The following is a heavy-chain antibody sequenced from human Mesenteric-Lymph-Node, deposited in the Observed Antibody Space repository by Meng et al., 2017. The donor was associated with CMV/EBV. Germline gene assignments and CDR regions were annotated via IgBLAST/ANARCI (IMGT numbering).Heavy chain of an antibody. CDR2: ISTGGSTI. D-gene: IGHD2-2*01. CDR3: AKGGYCSSTSCLAFDI. CDR1: GVTFSDYY. J-gene: IGHJ3*02. Sequence: GESLKISCAASGVTFSDYYMSWIRQAPGKGLEWLSYISTGGSTIYYADSVKGRFTISRDNSKNTLYLQMNSLRAEDTAVYYCAKGGYCSSTSCLAFDIWGQGTMVTVSS. V-gene: IGHV3-11*01.